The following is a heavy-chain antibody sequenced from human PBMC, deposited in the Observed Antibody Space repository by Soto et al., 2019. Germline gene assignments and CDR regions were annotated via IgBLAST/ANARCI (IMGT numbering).Heavy chain of an antibody. CDR2: ISGTGADS. CDR3: ARDGYHHLPFAY. J-gene: IGHJ4*02. CDR1: GFTLSTYA. Sequence: EVQLVESGGGLEQPGGSLRLACAASGFTLSTYAMSWVRQTPGKGLEWVSHISGTGADSQYADSVKGRFTISRDNSKNMLFLQMNSLRVEDTAVYYCARDGYHHLPFAYWGQGTPVTVSS. D-gene: IGHD2-2*01. V-gene: IGHV3-23*04.